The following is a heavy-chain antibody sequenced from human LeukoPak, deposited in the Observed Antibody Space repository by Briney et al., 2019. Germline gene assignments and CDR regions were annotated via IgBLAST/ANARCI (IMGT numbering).Heavy chain of an antibody. CDR3: ARDRHELVHPYYLDY. D-gene: IGHD1-26*01. Sequence: ASVKVSCKASGYMFSSYGISWVRQAPGQGLEWLGWISAYNGNMFYAQKFQGRVTLTTDTTTSTAYMELTSLTSDDTAVYYCARDRHELVHPYYLDYWGQGTLVTVSS. V-gene: IGHV1-18*01. J-gene: IGHJ4*02. CDR2: ISAYNGNM. CDR1: GYMFSSYG.